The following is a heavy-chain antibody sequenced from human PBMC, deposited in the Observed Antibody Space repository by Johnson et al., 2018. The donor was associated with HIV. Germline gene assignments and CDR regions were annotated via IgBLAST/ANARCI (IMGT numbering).Heavy chain of an antibody. CDR1: GFTFDDYA. CDR2: INWNGGST. Sequence: VQLVESGGGLVQPGRSLRLSCAASGFTFDDYAMHWVRQAPGKGLEWVSGINWNGGSTGYADSVKGRFTISRDNAKNSLYLQMNSLRAEDTALYYCARDLYYGSGSSVAFDSWGQGTMVTVSS. V-gene: IGHV3-9*01. CDR3: ARDLYYGSGSSVAFDS. D-gene: IGHD3-10*01. J-gene: IGHJ3*02.